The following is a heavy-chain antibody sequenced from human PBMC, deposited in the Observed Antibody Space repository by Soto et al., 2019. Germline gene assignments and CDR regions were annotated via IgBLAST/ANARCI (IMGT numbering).Heavy chain of an antibody. Sequence: GGSLRLSCAASGFTFSTYIMNWVRQAPGKGLEWVSSISSSSTYIYYVDSVKGRFTISRDNAKNSLYLQMNSLRAEDTAVYYCTRGAPFVVVPAATFDYWGQGTPVTVSS. CDR1: GFTFSTYI. V-gene: IGHV3-21*01. D-gene: IGHD2-2*01. J-gene: IGHJ4*02. CDR2: ISSSSTYI. CDR3: TRGAPFVVVPAATFDY.